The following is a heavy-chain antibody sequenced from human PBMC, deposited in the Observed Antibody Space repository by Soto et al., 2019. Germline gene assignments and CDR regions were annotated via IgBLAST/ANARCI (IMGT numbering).Heavy chain of an antibody. CDR2: INPSGGST. CDR3: ARDAIDSSGWYYYYYYGMDV. D-gene: IGHD6-19*01. V-gene: IGHV1-46*01. J-gene: IGHJ6*02. Sequence: GASVKVSCKASGYTFTSYYMHWVRQAPGQGLEWMGIINPSGGSTSYAQKFQGRVTMTRDTSTSTVYMELSSLRSEDTAVYYCARDAIDSSGWYYYYYYGMDVWGQGTPVTVSS. CDR1: GYTFTSYY.